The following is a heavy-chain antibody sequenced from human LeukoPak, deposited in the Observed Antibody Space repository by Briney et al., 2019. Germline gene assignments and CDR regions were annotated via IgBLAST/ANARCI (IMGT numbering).Heavy chain of an antibody. J-gene: IGHJ4*02. Sequence: GGSLRLSCAASGFPFNTYAMKWVRQAPGKGLEWVSAISGSGGSTYYADSVKGRFTISRDNSKNTMYLQMNSLRAEDTAVYYCAKRIQSAMAMGYWGQGTLVTVSS. CDR1: GFPFNTYA. CDR3: AKRIQSAMAMGY. D-gene: IGHD5-18*01. CDR2: ISGSGGST. V-gene: IGHV3-23*01.